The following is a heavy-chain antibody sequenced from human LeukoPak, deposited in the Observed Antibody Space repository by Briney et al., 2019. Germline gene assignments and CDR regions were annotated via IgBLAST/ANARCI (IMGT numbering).Heavy chain of an antibody. J-gene: IGHJ3*02. CDR3: ARPYDSSGYYIRGAFDI. CDR1: GGSVNSHY. D-gene: IGHD3-22*01. V-gene: IGHV4-59*02. CDR2: LYFSGST. Sequence: SETLSLTCTVSGGSVNSHYWSWIRQPPGKGLEWIGYLYFSGSTGYNPSLKSRVSKSVETSKNQFSLRLSSVTAADTAVYYCARPYDSSGYYIRGAFDIWGQGAMVTVS.